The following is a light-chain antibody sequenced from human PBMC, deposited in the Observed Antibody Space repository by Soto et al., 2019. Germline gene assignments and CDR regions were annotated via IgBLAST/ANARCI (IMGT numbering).Light chain of an antibody. CDR3: CSYAGTTYV. CDR2: EGS. V-gene: IGLV2-23*01. CDR1: SSDVGSYNL. Sequence: QSVLTQPASVSGSPGQSITISCTGTSSDVGSYNLVSWYQQHPGKAPKLMIYEGSKRPSGVSNRFSGSKSGNTASLTISGLQAEDDADSYCCSYAGTTYVFGTGTKVTVL. J-gene: IGLJ1*01.